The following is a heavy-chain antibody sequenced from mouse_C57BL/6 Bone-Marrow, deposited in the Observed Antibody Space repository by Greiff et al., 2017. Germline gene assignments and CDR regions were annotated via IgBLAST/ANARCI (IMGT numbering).Heavy chain of an antibody. CDR3: TTRLLPY. CDR1: GFNIKDDY. V-gene: IGHV14-4*01. J-gene: IGHJ2*01. D-gene: IGHD5-5*01. CDR2: IDPENGDT. Sequence: VQLKQSGAELVRPGASVKLSCTASGFNIKDDYMHWVKQRPEQGLEWIGWIDPENGDTEYASKFQGKATITADTSSNTAYLQLSSLTSEDTAVYYCTTRLLPYWGQGTTLTVSS.